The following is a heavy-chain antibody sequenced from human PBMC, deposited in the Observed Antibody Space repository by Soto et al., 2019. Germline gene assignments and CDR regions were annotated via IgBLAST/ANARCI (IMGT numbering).Heavy chain of an antibody. CDR3: ASYYCCCDCYYQVAAFDI. Sequence: GESVKTSSKGPGYSFTNSWSGWLLPISAKRLKWMGIIYPGDSDTRYSPSFQGQVTISADKSISTAYLQWSSLKASDTAMYYCASYYCCCDCYYQVAAFDISGQGTMVIVSS. J-gene: IGHJ3*02. V-gene: IGHV5-51*01. D-gene: IGHD2-21*02. CDR2: IYPGDSDT. CDR1: GYSFTNSW.